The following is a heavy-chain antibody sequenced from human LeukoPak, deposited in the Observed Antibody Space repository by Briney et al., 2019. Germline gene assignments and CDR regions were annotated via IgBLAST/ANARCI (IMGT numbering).Heavy chain of an antibody. Sequence: SVKVSCKASGYTFTSYGISWVRQAPGQGLEWMGRIIPIFGTANYAQKFQGRVTITTDESTSTAYMELSSLRSEGTAVYYCARKVVNTPAAFDIWGQGTMVTVSS. J-gene: IGHJ3*02. V-gene: IGHV1-69*05. CDR1: GYTFTSYG. CDR3: ARKVVNTPAAFDI. CDR2: IIPIFGTA. D-gene: IGHD3-22*01.